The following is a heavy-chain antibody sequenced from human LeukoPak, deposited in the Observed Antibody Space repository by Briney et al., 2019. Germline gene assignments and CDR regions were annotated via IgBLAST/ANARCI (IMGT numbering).Heavy chain of an antibody. D-gene: IGHD1-1*01. Sequence: ASVTVSCKASGYTFTCYYMHWVRQAPGQGREGMGWINPNSGGTNYAQKFQVRVTMTRDTSISTAYMELSRLRSDDTAVYYCARDYDRQGTGTTRVDPWGQGTLVTVSS. CDR1: GYTFTCYY. CDR2: INPNSGGT. CDR3: ARDYDRQGTGTTRVDP. V-gene: IGHV1-2*02. J-gene: IGHJ5*02.